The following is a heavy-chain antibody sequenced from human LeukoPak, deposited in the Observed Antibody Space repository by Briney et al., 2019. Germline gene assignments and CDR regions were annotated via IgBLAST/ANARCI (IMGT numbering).Heavy chain of an antibody. CDR2: IHISGST. D-gene: IGHD1-26*01. CDR3: AKGVGGSYYRY. CDR1: GGSISDSL. Sequence: PSETLSLICTVSGGSISDSLWSWIRQPAGRGLEWIGRIHISGSTNYNPSLTSRVTMSVDTSKNQASLKLSSVTAADTAVYYCAKGVGGSYYRYWGQGALVIVSS. V-gene: IGHV4-4*07. J-gene: IGHJ4*02.